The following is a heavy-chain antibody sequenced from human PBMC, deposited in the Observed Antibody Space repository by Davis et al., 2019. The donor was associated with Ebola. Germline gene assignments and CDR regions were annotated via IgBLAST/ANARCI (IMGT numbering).Heavy chain of an antibody. Sequence: PGGSLRLSYTASGFTFSDFSMNWVRQAPGEALEWISYITTGSNAIHYADSVKGRFTVSRDNVKNSLFLQMNNLRDEDSAVYYCVRDYIFAFDLWGQGAQVTVSS. J-gene: IGHJ5*02. CDR3: VRDYIFAFDL. V-gene: IGHV3-48*02. CDR2: ITTGSNAI. CDR1: GFTFSDFS.